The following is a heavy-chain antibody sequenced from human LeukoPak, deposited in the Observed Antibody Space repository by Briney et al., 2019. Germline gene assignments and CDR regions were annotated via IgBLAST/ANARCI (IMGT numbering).Heavy chain of an antibody. D-gene: IGHD3-22*01. Sequence: GGSLRLSCAASGFSFSLYAMHWVRQAPGKGLEWVANIKEEGNEKYYVDSVKGRFTISRDNAKNSLYLQMNSLRAEDTAVYYCARIYYDSSGYRLFDYWGQGTLVTVSS. CDR2: IKEEGNEK. J-gene: IGHJ4*02. V-gene: IGHV3-7*02. CDR1: GFSFSLYA. CDR3: ARIYYDSSGYRLFDY.